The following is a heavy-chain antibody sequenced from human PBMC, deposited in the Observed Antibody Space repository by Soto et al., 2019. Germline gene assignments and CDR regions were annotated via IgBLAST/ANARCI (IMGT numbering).Heavy chain of an antibody. CDR1: GYTFTSYY. Sequence: ASVKVSCKASGYTFTSYYMHWVRQAPGQGLEWMGIINPSGGSTSYAQKFQGRVTMTRDTSTSTVYMELSSLRSEDTAVYYCARGSITMIVVVPPGPGMDVWGQGTTVTVSS. D-gene: IGHD3-22*01. CDR2: INPSGGST. V-gene: IGHV1-46*01. CDR3: ARGSITMIVVVPPGPGMDV. J-gene: IGHJ6*02.